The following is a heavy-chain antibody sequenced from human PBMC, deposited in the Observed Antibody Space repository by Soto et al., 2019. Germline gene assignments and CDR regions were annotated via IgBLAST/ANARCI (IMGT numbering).Heavy chain of an antibody. CDR3: ARANKLERHAFDI. CDR1: GGSFSGYY. V-gene: IGHV4-34*01. D-gene: IGHD1-1*01. Sequence: QVQLQQWGAGLLKPSETLSLTCAVYGGSFSGYYWSWIRQPPGKGLEWIGEINHSGSTNYNPSLKSRVTISVDTSKNQFSLKLSSVTAADTAVYYCARANKLERHAFDIWGQGTMVTVSS. CDR2: INHSGST. J-gene: IGHJ3*02.